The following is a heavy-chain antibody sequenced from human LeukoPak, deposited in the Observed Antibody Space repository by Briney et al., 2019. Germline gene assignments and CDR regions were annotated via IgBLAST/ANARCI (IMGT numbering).Heavy chain of an antibody. D-gene: IGHD3-10*01. CDR2: ISASGGTT. V-gene: IGHV3-23*01. Sequence: QPGGSLRLSCAASGLTFSNYGMSWVRQAPGKGLEWVSTISASGGTTYYADSVEGQFTISRDNTKNTLYLQMNSLRAEDTAVYYCAKAPAGWSYYFDYWGQGTLVTVSS. CDR1: GLTFSNYG. J-gene: IGHJ4*02. CDR3: AKAPAGWSYYFDY.